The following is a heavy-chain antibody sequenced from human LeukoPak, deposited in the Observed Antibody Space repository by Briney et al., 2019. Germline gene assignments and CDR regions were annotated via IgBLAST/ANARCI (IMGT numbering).Heavy chain of an antibody. CDR3: AREIYRGYPYNDY. D-gene: IGHD5-12*01. J-gene: IGHJ4*02. CDR1: GGSFSGYY. Sequence: PSETLSLTCAVYGGSFSGYYWSWIRQPPGKGLEWIGEINHSGSTNHNPSLKSRVPISVDTSKNQFSLKLSSVTAADTAVYYCAREIYRGYPYNDYWGQGTLVTVSS. V-gene: IGHV4-34*01. CDR2: INHSGST.